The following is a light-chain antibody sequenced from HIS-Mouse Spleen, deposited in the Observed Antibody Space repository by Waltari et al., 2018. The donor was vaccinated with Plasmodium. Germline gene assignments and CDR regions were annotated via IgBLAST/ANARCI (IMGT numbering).Light chain of an antibody. J-gene: IGLJ3*02. Sequence: SYELTQPPSVSVSPGQTARITCSGDALPKKYAYWYQQKSGQAPVLVIYEDSKRPSGIPERFSDSSSGTMATLTISGAQVEDEAYYYCYSTDSSGNHRVFGGGTKLTVL. CDR3: YSTDSSGNHRV. V-gene: IGLV3-10*01. CDR1: ALPKKY. CDR2: EDS.